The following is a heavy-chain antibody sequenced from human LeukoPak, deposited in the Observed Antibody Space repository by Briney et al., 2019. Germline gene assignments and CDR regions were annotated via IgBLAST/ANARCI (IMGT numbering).Heavy chain of an antibody. V-gene: IGHV4-38-2*02. J-gene: IGHJ3*02. CDR3: ARTYYYGSGSYYQNRDGFDI. CDR2: IYHSGST. CDR1: GYSISSGFY. Sequence: PSETLSLTCTVSGYSISSGFYWGWIRQPPGKGLEWIGSIYHSGSTFYNPSLKSRVTISVDTSKNQFSLKLSSVTAADTAVYYCARTYYYGSGSYYQNRDGFDIWGQGTMVTVSS. D-gene: IGHD3-10*01.